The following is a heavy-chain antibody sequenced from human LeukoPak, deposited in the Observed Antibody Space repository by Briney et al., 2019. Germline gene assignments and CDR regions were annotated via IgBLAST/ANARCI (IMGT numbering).Heavy chain of an antibody. CDR2: ISGSGGST. CDR3: AKLPKASYSSGWRFDF. J-gene: IGHJ4*02. CDR1: GFTFSSYA. D-gene: IGHD6-19*01. Sequence: GGSLRLSCAASGFTFSSYAMSWVRQAPGKGLEWISAISGSGGSTYYADSVKGRFTISRDNSKNTLYLQMNGLRAEDTAVYYCAKLPKASYSSGWRFDFWGQGTLVTVSP. V-gene: IGHV3-23*01.